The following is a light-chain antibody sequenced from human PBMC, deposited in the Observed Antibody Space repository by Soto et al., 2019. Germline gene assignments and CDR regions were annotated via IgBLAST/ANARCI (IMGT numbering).Light chain of an antibody. CDR1: SSDVGKYDY. Sequence: QSVLTQPPSASGSPGQSVTISCTGTSSDVGKYDYVSWFQHHPGKAPKLIIYDVSKRPSGVPDRFSGSKSGNTASLTISGLQAEDEADYYCCSYAGSYVFGTGTKLTVL. CDR2: DVS. J-gene: IGLJ1*01. CDR3: CSYAGSYV. V-gene: IGLV2-8*01.